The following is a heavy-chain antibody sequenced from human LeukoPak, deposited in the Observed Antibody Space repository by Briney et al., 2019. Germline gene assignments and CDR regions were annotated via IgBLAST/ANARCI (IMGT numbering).Heavy chain of an antibody. V-gene: IGHV4-59*01. D-gene: IGHD5-24*01. CDR3: ARGGDGYLFDY. CDR2: IYYSGST. J-gene: IGHJ4*02. Sequence: SEALSLTCTVSGGSISSDYWSWIRQPPGKGLEWIGYIYYSGSTNYNPSLKSRVTISVDTSKNQFSLKLSSVTAADTAVYYCARGGDGYLFDYWGQGTLVTVSS. CDR1: GGSISSDY.